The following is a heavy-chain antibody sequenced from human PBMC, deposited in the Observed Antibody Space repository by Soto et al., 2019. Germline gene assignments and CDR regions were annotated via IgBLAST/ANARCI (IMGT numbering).Heavy chain of an antibody. D-gene: IGHD3-22*01. CDR3: ANAPLYYDNPIGAFAI. CDR1: GFTFSSYA. Sequence: GGSLRLSCAASGFTFSSYAMSWVRQAPGKGLEWVSAISGSGGSTYYADSVKGRFTISRDNSKNTLYLQMNSLRAEDTAVYYCANAPLYYDNPIGAFAIWGQGTMVTVSS. CDR2: ISGSGGST. V-gene: IGHV3-23*01. J-gene: IGHJ3*02.